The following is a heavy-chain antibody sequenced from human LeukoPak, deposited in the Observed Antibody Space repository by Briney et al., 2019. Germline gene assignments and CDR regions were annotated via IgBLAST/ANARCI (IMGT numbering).Heavy chain of an antibody. CDR2: IYYSWST. J-gene: IGHJ5*02. V-gene: IGHV4-59*02. Sequence: SETLSLTGTVSGGSVGSYYWSWIRQPPGKGLEWIGYIYYSWSTNYNPSLKSRVTISGDTSKNQFSLKLSSVTAADTAVYYCARATCTNGVCPRFDPWGQGTLVTVSS. CDR3: ARATCTNGVCPRFDP. D-gene: IGHD2-8*01. CDR1: GGSVGSYY.